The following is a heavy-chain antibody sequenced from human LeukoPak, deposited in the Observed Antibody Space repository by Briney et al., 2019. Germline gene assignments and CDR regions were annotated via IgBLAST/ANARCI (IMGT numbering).Heavy chain of an antibody. CDR3: ATEYYGAYNY. CDR2: IKSKTDGGTT. Sequence: GGSLRLSCAASGFTFSNAWMSRVRQAPGKGLEWVGRIKSKTDGGTTDYAAPVEGRFTISRDDSKTTLYLQMNSLKTEDTALYFCATEYYGAYNYWGQGTLVTVSS. V-gene: IGHV3-15*01. CDR1: GFTFSNAW. J-gene: IGHJ4*02. D-gene: IGHD4-17*01.